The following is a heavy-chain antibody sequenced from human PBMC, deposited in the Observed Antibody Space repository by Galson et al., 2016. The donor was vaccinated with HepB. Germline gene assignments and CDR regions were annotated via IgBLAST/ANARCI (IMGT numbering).Heavy chain of an antibody. J-gene: IGHJ3*01. CDR1: GFTFSDYY. V-gene: IGHV3-11*05. CDR2: ISSSSTYT. CDR3: ARVSRYCPDGCCFADF. D-gene: IGHD2-15*01. Sequence: SLRLSCAASGFTFSDYYMTWIRLAPGKGLEWVSYISSSSTYTKYADSVKGRFTISRDNAKSSLYLQVNGLRAEDTAIYYCARVSRYCPDGCCFADFWGQGTMVTVSS.